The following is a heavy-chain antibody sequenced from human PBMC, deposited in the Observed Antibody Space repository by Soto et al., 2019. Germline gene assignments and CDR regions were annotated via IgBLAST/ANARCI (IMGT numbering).Heavy chain of an antibody. CDR2: VSGSGGST. CDR1: GFTFSSYA. V-gene: IGHV3-23*01. CDR3: ANLDITIFGVVIRGPLYYGMDV. J-gene: IGHJ6*02. D-gene: IGHD3-3*01. Sequence: PGVSLRLSCAASGFTFSSYAMSWLRQALGKGLEWVSAVSGSGGSTSYADSVKGRFTISRDNSKNTLYLQMNSLRAEDTAVYYCANLDITIFGVVIRGPLYYGMDVWGQGTTVTVSS.